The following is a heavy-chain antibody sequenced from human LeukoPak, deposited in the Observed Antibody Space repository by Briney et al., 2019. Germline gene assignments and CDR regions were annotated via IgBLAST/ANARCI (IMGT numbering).Heavy chain of an antibody. V-gene: IGHV3-15*01. Sequence: NPGGSLRLSCAASGFTFSNAWMSWVRQAPGKGLEWVGRIKSKTDGGTTDYAAPVKGRFTISRDDSKNTLYLQMNSLKTEDTAVYYCTTADYGDYPPFDYWGQGTLVTVSS. CDR3: TTADYGDYPPFDY. J-gene: IGHJ4*02. CDR1: GFTFSNAW. D-gene: IGHD4-17*01. CDR2: IKSKTDGGTT.